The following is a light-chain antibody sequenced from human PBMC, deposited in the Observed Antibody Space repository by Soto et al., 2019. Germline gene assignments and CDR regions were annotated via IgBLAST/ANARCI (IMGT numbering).Light chain of an antibody. J-gene: IGKJ1*01. CDR1: QSLNSNY. Sequence: EVVLTQCAVTLSLSPVERATLSCSASQSLNSNYLAWFQQKPGQAPRLLIYGASSRATGFPDRFSGSGSETEFTLTISSLQPDDFATYYCQHFNSYPWTFGQGTKVDIK. CDR3: QHFNSYPWT. V-gene: IGKV3-20*01. CDR2: GAS.